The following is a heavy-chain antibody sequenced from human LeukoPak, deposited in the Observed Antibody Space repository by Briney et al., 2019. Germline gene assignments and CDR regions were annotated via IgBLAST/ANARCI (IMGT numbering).Heavy chain of an antibody. CDR2: IKRKTDGGTT. CDR1: GFTFSNAW. CDR3: TTDHDSSGYVFDY. Sequence: PGGSLRLSCAASGFTFSNAWMSWVRQAPGKGLEWVGRIKRKTDGGTTDYAAPVKGRFTISRDDSKNTLYLQMNSLKTEDTAVYYCTTDHDSSGYVFDYWGQGTLVTVSS. D-gene: IGHD3-22*01. V-gene: IGHV3-15*01. J-gene: IGHJ4*02.